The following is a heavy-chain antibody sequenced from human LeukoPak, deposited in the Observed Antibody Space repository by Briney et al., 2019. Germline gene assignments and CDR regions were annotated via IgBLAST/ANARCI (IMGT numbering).Heavy chain of an antibody. CDR2: ISWNSGSI. CDR3: AKDIRGGIAAAGFDY. J-gene: IGHJ4*03. V-gene: IGHV3-9*01. CDR1: GFTFDDYA. Sequence: GGSLRLSCAASGFTFDDYAMHWVRQAPGKGLEWASGISWNSGSIGYADSVKGRFTISRDNAKNSLYLQMNSLRAEDTALYYCAKDIRGGIAAAGFDYWGQGTMVTVSS. D-gene: IGHD6-13*01.